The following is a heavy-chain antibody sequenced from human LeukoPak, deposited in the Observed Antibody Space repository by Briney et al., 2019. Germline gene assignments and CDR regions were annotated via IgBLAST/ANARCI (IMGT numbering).Heavy chain of an antibody. J-gene: IGHJ3*02. Sequence: GGSLRLSCAASGFSFSRYWMYWVRQAPGKGLVWVSRMNSDGSSTNYADSVKGRFTISRDNAKNILYLQMNSLRAEDTAVYHCATGHYYDSSGYYPLPDAFDIWGQGTMVTVSS. CDR1: GFSFSRYW. V-gene: IGHV3-74*01. D-gene: IGHD3-22*01. CDR2: MNSDGSST. CDR3: ATGHYYDSSGYYPLPDAFDI.